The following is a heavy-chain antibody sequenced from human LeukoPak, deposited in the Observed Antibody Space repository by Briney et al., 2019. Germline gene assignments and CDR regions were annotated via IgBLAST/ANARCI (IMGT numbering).Heavy chain of an antibody. V-gene: IGHV1-8*01. Sequence: GASVKVSCKPSGYTFTSYDINWVRQATGHGLQWMGWMNPDSGDAGYAQEFRGRVTMTRNTSISTAYMELSGLTSDDTAIYYCARDIKDDSSWYGHDYWGQGSLVTVSS. CDR2: MNPDSGDA. J-gene: IGHJ4*02. CDR1: GYTFTSYD. D-gene: IGHD6-13*01. CDR3: ARDIKDDSSWYGHDY.